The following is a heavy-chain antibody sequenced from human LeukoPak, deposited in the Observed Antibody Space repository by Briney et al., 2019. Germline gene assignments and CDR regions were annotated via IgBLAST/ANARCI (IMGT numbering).Heavy chain of an antibody. V-gene: IGHV3-48*03. CDR3: ARESCSSTSCLSTYYYYYYGMDV. CDR1: GFTFSSYE. Sequence: GGSLRLSCAASGFTFSSYEMNWVRQAPGKGLEWVSYISSSGSTIYYADSVKGRLTISRDNAKNSLYLQMNSLRAEDTAVYYCARESCSSTSCLSTYYYYYYGMDVWGKGTTVTVSS. CDR2: ISSSGSTI. D-gene: IGHD2-2*01. J-gene: IGHJ6*04.